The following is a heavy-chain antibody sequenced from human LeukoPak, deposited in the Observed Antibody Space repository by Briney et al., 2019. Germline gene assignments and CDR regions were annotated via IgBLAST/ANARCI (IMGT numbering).Heavy chain of an antibody. J-gene: IGHJ4*02. CDR2: FHNSGTS. CDR1: GLSLNDYY. D-gene: IGHD3-16*01. V-gene: IGHV4-59*01. Sequence: PSETLSLPRTLSGLSLNDYYLGWIRPPPPRGLEWIGYFHNSGTSTYNPSLKSRVTISADTSNNQYSLKLNSLTTADTAVYYCTRGAGWLIDYWGQGILVTVSS. CDR3: TRGAGWLIDY.